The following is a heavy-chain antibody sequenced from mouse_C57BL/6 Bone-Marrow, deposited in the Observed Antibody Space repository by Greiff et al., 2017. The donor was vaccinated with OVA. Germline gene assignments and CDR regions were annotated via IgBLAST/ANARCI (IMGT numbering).Heavy chain of an antibody. CDR2: IDPSDSYT. CDR3: ARDPAIYYGSSYELDH. Sequence: VQLQQPGAELVKPGASVKLSCKASGYTFTSYWMQWVKQRPGQGLEWIGEIDPSDSYTNYNQKFKGKATLTVDPSSSTAYMQRSSLTSEDSAVYYCARDPAIYYGSSYELDHWGQGTTLTVSS. J-gene: IGHJ2*01. D-gene: IGHD1-1*01. CDR1: GYTFTSYW. V-gene: IGHV1-50*01.